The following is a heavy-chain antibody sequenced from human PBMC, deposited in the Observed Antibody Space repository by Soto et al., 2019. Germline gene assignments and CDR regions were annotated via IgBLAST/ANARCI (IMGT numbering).Heavy chain of an antibody. CDR1: GGSISSGDYY. Sequence: SEILSLTCTVSGGSISSGDYYWSWIRQPPGKGLEWIGYIYYSGSTYYNPSLKSRVTISVDTSKNQFSLKLSSVTAADTAVYYCAREGRPAAFPYYYYGMDVWGQGTTVTVSS. CDR2: IYYSGST. V-gene: IGHV4-30-4*01. CDR3: AREGRPAAFPYYYYGMDV. J-gene: IGHJ6*02. D-gene: IGHD2-2*01.